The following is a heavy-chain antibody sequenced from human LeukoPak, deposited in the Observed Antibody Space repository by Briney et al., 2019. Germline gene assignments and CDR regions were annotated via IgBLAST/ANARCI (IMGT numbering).Heavy chain of an antibody. CDR3: ARVAGSSGRRDYFDY. D-gene: IGHD3-22*01. Sequence: PGGSLRLSCAASGFTFSTYSMIWVRQAPGKGLEWVSSISSSSSYIYYADSVKGRFTISRDNAKNSLYLQMNSLRAEDTAVYYCARVAGSSGRRDYFDYWGQGTLVTASS. CDR2: ISSSSSYI. J-gene: IGHJ4*02. V-gene: IGHV3-21*01. CDR1: GFTFSTYS.